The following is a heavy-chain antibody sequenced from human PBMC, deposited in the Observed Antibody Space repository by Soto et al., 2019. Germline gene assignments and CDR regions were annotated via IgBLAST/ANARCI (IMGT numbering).Heavy chain of an antibody. CDR1: GYTFTDYY. Sequence: ASVKVSCKASGYTFTDYYVHWVRQAPGQGLEWMGWINPNSGGTKSAQKFQGRVTMTRDTSISTAYMELSRLRSDDTAVYYCARRKGDYYDSSGYHYYFDYWGQGTLVTVSS. CDR2: INPNSGGT. CDR3: ARRKGDYYDSSGYHYYFDY. V-gene: IGHV1-2*02. J-gene: IGHJ4*02. D-gene: IGHD3-22*01.